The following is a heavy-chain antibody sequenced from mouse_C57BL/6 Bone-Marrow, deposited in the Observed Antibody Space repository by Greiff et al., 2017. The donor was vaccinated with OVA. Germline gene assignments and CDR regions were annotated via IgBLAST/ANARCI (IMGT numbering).Heavy chain of an antibody. CDR1: GFTFSDYG. J-gene: IGHJ1*03. D-gene: IGHD2-2*01. CDR3: ARPDGYGNWYFDV. CDR2: ISSGSSTI. V-gene: IGHV5-17*01. Sequence: EVKLVESGGGLVKPGGSLKLSCAASGFTFSDYGMHWVRQAPEKGLEWVAYISSGSSTIYYADTVKGRFTISRDNAKNTLFLQMTSLRSEDTAMYYCARPDGYGNWYFDVWGTGTTVTVSS.